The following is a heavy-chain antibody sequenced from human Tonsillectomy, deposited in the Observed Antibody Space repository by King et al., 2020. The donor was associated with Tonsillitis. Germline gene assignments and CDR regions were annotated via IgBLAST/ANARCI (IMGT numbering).Heavy chain of an antibody. Sequence: QLQESGPGLVKPSETLSLTCTVSGGSVSSGSYYWSWIRQPPGKGLEWIGYIYYSGNTNYNPSLKSRVTMSVDTSKNQFSLKLSSVTTADTAVYYCARVYPAADYYYGVDVWGQGTTVTVPS. J-gene: IGHJ6*02. CDR2: IYYSGNT. CDR3: ARVYPAADYYYGVDV. D-gene: IGHD2-2*01. V-gene: IGHV4-61*01. CDR1: GGSVSSGSYY.